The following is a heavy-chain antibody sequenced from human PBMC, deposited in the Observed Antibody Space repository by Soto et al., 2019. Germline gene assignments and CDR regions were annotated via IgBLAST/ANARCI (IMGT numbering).Heavy chain of an antibody. CDR1: GFTFSSSA. D-gene: IGHD3-9*01. Sequence: PGGSLRLSCAASGFTFSSSAMSWVRQAPGKGLEWVSVIYSSGDYTNYADSVKGRFTISRDNSKNTLYLQMNSLRAEDTAVYYCAPLDWRNWFDPWGQGTLVTVSS. CDR2: IYSSGDYT. CDR3: APLDWRNWFDP. J-gene: IGHJ5*02. V-gene: IGHV3-23*01.